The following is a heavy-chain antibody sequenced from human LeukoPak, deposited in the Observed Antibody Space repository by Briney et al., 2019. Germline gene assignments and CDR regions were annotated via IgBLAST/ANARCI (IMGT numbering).Heavy chain of an antibody. D-gene: IGHD3-10*01. V-gene: IGHV1-18*01. CDR2: ISAYNGNT. CDR3: ARDRRFGELLKSPFDY. J-gene: IGHJ4*02. Sequence: ASVKVSCKASGYTFTSYGISWVRQAPGQGLEWMGWISAYNGNTNYAQKLQGRVTMTTDTSTSTAYMELRSLRSDDTAVYYCARDRRFGELLKSPFDYWGQGTLVTVSS. CDR1: GYTFTSYG.